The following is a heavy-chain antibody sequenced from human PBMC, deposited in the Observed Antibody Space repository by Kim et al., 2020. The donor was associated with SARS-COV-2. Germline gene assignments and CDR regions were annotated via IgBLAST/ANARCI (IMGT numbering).Heavy chain of an antibody. J-gene: IGHJ6*02. CDR1: GYTFTSYG. Sequence: ASVKVSCKASGYTFTSYGISWVRQAPGQGLEWMGWISAYNGNTNYAQKLQGRVTMTTDTSTSTAYMELRSLRSDDTAVYYCARDETTNYYYGMDVWGQGTTVTVSS. CDR2: ISAYNGNT. D-gene: IGHD4-17*01. V-gene: IGHV1-18*01. CDR3: ARDETTNYYYGMDV.